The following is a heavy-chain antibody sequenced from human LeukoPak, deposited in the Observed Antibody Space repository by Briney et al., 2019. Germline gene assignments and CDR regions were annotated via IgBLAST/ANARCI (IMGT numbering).Heavy chain of an antibody. CDR1: GGSIISYY. CDR3: ARSGDYYDTSGWGYMDV. J-gene: IGHJ6*03. CDR2: IYTSGTT. Sequence: SETLSLTCTVSGGSIISYYWSWIRQPAGKGLEWLGRIYTSGTTDYNPSLNSRVTMSVDTSKSQFSLKLNSVTAADTAVYYCARSGDYYDTSGWGYMDVWGKGTTVTVSS. D-gene: IGHD3-22*01. V-gene: IGHV4-4*07.